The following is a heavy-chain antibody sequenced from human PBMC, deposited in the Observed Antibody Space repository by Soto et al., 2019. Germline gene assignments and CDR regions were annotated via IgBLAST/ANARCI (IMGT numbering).Heavy chain of an antibody. CDR3: AREPPRTPWTYRYGVDV. V-gene: IGHV1-58*01. CDR1: GFTFTSSA. D-gene: IGHD3-3*01. CDR2: IVVGSGNT. J-gene: IGHJ6*02. Sequence: ASVKVSCKASGFTFTSSAVQWVRQARGQRLEWIGWIVVGSGNTNYAQKFQERVTITRDMSTSTAYMELNSVTAADTAVYYCAREPPRTPWTYRYGVDVWGPGTTVTVSS.